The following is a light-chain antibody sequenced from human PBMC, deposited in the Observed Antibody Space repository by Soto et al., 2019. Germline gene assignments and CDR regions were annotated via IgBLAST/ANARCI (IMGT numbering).Light chain of an antibody. J-gene: IGKJ4*01. Sequence: DIQMTQSPSALSASVGDRFTFTCRASQSISTYLNWYEQKPGKAPNLLIYGASNLQSGVPSRFSGGGSGTDFTLTISSLQPEDFGTYYCQQSYTSQATFGGGTKVDIK. V-gene: IGKV1-39*01. CDR3: QQSYTSQAT. CDR1: QSISTY. CDR2: GAS.